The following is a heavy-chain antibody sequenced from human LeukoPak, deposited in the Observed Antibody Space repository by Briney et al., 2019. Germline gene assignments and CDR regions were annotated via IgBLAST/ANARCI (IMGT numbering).Heavy chain of an antibody. CDR1: GFTFSSYA. CDR2: FSGSGGST. J-gene: IGHJ6*02. Sequence: GGSLRLSCAASGFTFSSYAMSWVRQAPGKGLEWVSAFSGSGGSTYYADSVKGRFTISRDNSKNTLYLQMNSLRAEDTAVYYCAKDPSGAPYYYGMDVWGQGTTVTVSS. CDR3: AKDPSGAPYYYGMDV. V-gene: IGHV3-23*01. D-gene: IGHD1-14*01.